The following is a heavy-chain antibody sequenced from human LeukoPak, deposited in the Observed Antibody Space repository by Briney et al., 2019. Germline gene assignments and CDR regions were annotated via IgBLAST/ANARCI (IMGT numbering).Heavy chain of an antibody. J-gene: IGHJ6*03. D-gene: IGHD5-18*01. V-gene: IGHV3-21*01. CDR3: ARGEQLGYGPRHYYYYMDV. CDR2: ISSSSSYI. CDR1: GFTFSSYS. Sequence: PGGALRLSCAASGFTFSSYSMNWVRQAPGKGLEWVSFISSSSSYIYYADSVKGRFTISRDNAKNSLYLQMNSLRSEDTAVSYCARGEQLGYGPRHYYYYMDVWGKGTTVTVSS.